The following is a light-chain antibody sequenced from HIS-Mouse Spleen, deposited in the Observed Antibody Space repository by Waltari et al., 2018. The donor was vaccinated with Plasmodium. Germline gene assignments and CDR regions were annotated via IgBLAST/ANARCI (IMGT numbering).Light chain of an antibody. CDR3: QQYGSSGT. CDR2: GAS. V-gene: IGKV3-20*01. CDR1: QSVSSSY. J-gene: IGKJ1*01. Sequence: EIVLTQSPGTLSLSPGERATLSCRASQSVSSSYLAWYQQKPGQAPRRLIYGASSRATGIPDRFSGSGSGTDFTLTISRLEPEDCAVYYCQQYGSSGTFGQGTKVEIK.